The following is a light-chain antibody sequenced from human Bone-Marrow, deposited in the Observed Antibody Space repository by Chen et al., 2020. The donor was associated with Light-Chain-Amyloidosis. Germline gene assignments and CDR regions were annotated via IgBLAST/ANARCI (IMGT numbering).Light chain of an antibody. CDR3: QQYNQWPWT. CDR2: GAS. CDR1: QSISSN. J-gene: IGKJ1*01. V-gene: IGKV3-15*01. Sequence: EIVMTQSPATLSVSPGERATLSCRASQSISSNLAWYQQKPGQAPRLLIYGASTRATDIPARFSGSGSGTEFTLTISSLQSEDFAVYYCQQYNQWPWTFGQGTTVEIK.